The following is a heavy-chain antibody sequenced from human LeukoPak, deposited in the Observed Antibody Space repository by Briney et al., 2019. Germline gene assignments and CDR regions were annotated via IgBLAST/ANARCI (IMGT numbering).Heavy chain of an antibody. CDR1: GFTFSSYA. Sequence: GGSLRLSCAASGFTFSSYAMHWVRQAPGKGLEWVAVISYDGSNKYYADSVKGRFTISRDNSKNTLYLQMNSLRAEDTAVYYCAKEFRGSYALDYWGQGTLVTVSS. CDR2: ISYDGSNK. J-gene: IGHJ4*02. V-gene: IGHV3-30-3*01. D-gene: IGHD1-26*01. CDR3: AKEFRGSYALDY.